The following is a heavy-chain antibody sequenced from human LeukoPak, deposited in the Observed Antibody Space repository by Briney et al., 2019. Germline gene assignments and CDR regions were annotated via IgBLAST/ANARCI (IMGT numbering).Heavy chain of an antibody. J-gene: IGHJ3*02. Sequence: ASVKVSCKASGYTFTSYYMHWVRQPPAQGLEGMGWINPNSGGTNYAQKFQGRATMTRDTSISTAYMELSRLRSDDTAVYYCARGAIVVVPAAISAFDIWGQGTMVTVSS. V-gene: IGHV1-2*02. CDR3: ARGAIVVVPAAISAFDI. CDR1: GYTFTSYY. CDR2: INPNSGGT. D-gene: IGHD2-2*01.